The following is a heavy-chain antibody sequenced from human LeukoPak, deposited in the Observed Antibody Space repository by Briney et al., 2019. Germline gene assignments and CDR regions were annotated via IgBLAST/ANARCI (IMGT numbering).Heavy chain of an antibody. D-gene: IGHD6-13*01. CDR1: GFTFDDYG. J-gene: IGHJ6*03. CDR2: INWNGGST. V-gene: IGHV3-20*04. Sequence: GGSLRLSCAASGFTFDDYGMSWVRQAPGKGLEWVSGINWNGGSTGYADSVKGRFTISRDNAKNSLYLQMNSLRAEDTALYYCARGGEYSSSWYSTYYYYYMDVWGKGTTVTVSS. CDR3: ARGGEYSSSWYSTYYYYYMDV.